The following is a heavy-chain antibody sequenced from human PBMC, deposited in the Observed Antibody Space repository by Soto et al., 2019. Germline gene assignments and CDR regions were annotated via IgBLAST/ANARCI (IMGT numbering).Heavy chain of an antibody. CDR3: VRDPGVTTTVPVPAPVGTYFDP. CDR1: NYSISSGYF. Sequence: PSETLSLTCAVSNYSISSGYFWGWIRQPPGKGRGWSMRFNRTGNTYYNHTLRSRVTISLSATENQFSLKLKSVTAAATAVYYCVRDPGVTTTVPVPAPVGTYFDPWGQGILVTVSS. V-gene: IGHV4-38-2*02. CDR2: FNRTGNT. D-gene: IGHD4-17*01. J-gene: IGHJ5*02.